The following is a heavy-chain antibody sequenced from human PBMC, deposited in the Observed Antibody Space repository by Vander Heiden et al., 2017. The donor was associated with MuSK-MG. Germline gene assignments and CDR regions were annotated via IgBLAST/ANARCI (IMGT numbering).Heavy chain of an antibody. J-gene: IGHJ3*02. D-gene: IGHD2-15*01. CDR1: GFTFSSYA. CDR3: ASDYIRAFDI. Sequence: QVQLVESGGGVVQPGRSLRLSCAASGFTFSSYAMHWARQAAGEARECAADMSYDGMMNDDADSVKGRFTISRDNSQNTLYLKLKSLRAEDTAMCYGASDYIRAFDIWGQGTMVTVSS. V-gene: IGHV3-30*04. CDR2: MSYDGMMN.